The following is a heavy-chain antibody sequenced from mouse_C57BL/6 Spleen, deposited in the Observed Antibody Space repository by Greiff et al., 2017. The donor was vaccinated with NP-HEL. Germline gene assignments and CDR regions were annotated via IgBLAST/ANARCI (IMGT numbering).Heavy chain of an antibody. CDR2: ISSGGSYT. D-gene: IGHD2-2*01. V-gene: IGHV5-6*01. CDR3: ARGGSTMVTTGDY. CDR1: GFTFSSYG. J-gene: IGHJ2*01. Sequence: EVQLVESGGDLVKPGGSLKLSCAASGFTFSSYGMSWVRQTPDKRLEWVATISSGGSYTYYPDSVKGRFTISRDNAKNTLYLQMSSLKSEDTAMYYCARGGSTMVTTGDYWGQGTTLTVSS.